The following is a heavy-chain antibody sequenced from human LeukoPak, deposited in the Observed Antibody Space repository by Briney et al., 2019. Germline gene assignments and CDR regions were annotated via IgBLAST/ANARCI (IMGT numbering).Heavy chain of an antibody. CDR2: INHSGST. D-gene: IGHD6-13*01. CDR3: ARFPGIAAAGQGIDY. Sequence: PSETLSLTCAVYGGSFSGYYWSWIRQPPGKGLEWIGEINHSGSTNYNPSLKSRVTISVDTSKNQFSLKLSSATAADTAVYYCARFPGIAAAGQGIDYWGQGTLVTVSS. J-gene: IGHJ4*02. CDR1: GGSFSGYY. V-gene: IGHV4-34*01.